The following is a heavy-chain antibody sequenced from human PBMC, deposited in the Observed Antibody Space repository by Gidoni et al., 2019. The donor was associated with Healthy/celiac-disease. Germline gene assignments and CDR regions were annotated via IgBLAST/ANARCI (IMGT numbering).Heavy chain of an antibody. CDR3: ARVRPPLGRRKYYYYYYGMDV. V-gene: IGHV4-34*01. CDR2: INHSGST. Sequence: QVQLQQWGAGLLKPSETLSLTCAVYGGSFSGYYWSWIRQPPGKGLEWIGEINHSGSTNYNPSLKSRVTISVDTSKNQFSLKLSSVTAADTAVYYCARVRPPLGRRKYYYYYYGMDVWGQGTTVTVSS. J-gene: IGHJ6*02. D-gene: IGHD1-1*01. CDR1: GGSFSGYY.